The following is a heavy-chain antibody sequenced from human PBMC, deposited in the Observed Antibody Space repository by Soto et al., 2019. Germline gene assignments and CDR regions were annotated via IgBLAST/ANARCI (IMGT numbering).Heavy chain of an antibody. V-gene: IGHV4-30-4*01. CDR2: IYSSGST. CDR3: ARAKSRDTGLVDAFDI. CDR1: GGSISSGYYY. D-gene: IGHD5-18*01. J-gene: IGHJ3*02. Sequence: SETLSLTCTVSGGSISSGYYYWSWIRQPPGKGLEWIGYIYSSGSTYYNPSLKSRLTISPDTSKSQFSLKLSSVTATDTAVYYCARAKSRDTGLVDAFDIWGQGTMVTVSS.